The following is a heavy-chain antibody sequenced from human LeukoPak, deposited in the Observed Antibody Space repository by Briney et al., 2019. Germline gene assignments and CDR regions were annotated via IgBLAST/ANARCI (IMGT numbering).Heavy chain of an antibody. V-gene: IGHV3-33*01. Sequence: SGGSLRLSCAATGFTFDRYGINWVRQAPGKGLEWVAIIWYDGGNKYFADSVVGRFTISKDNSKDTVYLEMSSLRTEDTAIYYCARAGIDNALDYWGQGTQVTVSS. CDR3: ARAGIDNALDY. J-gene: IGHJ4*02. D-gene: IGHD2-2*01. CDR1: GFTFDRYG. CDR2: IWYDGGNK.